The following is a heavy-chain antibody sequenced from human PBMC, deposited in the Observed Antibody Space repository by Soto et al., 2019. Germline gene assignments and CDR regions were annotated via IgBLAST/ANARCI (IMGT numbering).Heavy chain of an antibody. D-gene: IGHD3-3*01. CDR2: ISAYNGNT. CDR1: GYTFTSNG. J-gene: IGHJ5*02. V-gene: IGHV1-18*01. CDR3: ARDRELDFWSGYYTGDWFDP. Sequence: GASVKVSCKASGYTFTSNGISWVRQAPGQGLEWMGWISAYNGNTNYAQKLQGRVTMTTDTSTSTAYMELRSLRSDDTAVYYCARDRELDFWSGYYTGDWFDPWGQGTLVTVSS.